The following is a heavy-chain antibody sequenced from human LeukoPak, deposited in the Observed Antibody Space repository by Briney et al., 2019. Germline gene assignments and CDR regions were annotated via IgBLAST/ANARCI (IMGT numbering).Heavy chain of an antibody. CDR2: IYYSGST. V-gene: IGHV4-30-4*01. Sequence: SQTLSLTCTVSGGSISSGDYSWSWIRQPPGKGLEWIGYIYYSGSTYYNPSLKSRVTISVDTPKNQFSLKLSSVTAADTAVYYCAGDYDSSGYYGYWGQGTLVTVSS. CDR3: AGDYDSSGYYGY. D-gene: IGHD3-22*01. CDR1: GGSISSGDYS. J-gene: IGHJ4*02.